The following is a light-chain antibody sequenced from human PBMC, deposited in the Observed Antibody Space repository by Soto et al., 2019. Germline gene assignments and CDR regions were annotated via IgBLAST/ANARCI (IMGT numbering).Light chain of an antibody. CDR1: QGISNH. Sequence: DIQMTQSPSSLSASIGDTVTITCRASQGISNHLAWFQQKPGKAPKSLIYAASTLRSGVPSKFSGSGSGTDFTLTISSLQREDFATYSCQQYHSYPVTFGQGTRLQIK. J-gene: IGKJ5*01. CDR2: AAS. V-gene: IGKV1-16*02. CDR3: QQYHSYPVT.